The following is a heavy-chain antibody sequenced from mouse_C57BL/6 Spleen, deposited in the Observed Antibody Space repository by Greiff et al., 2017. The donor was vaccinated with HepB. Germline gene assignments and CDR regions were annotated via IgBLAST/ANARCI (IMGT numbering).Heavy chain of an antibody. V-gene: IGHV1-50*01. J-gene: IGHJ2*01. CDR3: ARIRDGGYYFDY. CDR1: GYTFTSYW. D-gene: IGHD3-3*01. Sequence: VQLQQPGAELVKPGASVKLSCKASGYTFTSYWMQWVKQRPGQGLEWIGEIDPSDSYTNYNQKFKGKATLTVDTSSSTAYMQLSSLTSEDSAVYYCARIRDGGYYFDYWGQGTTLTVSS. CDR2: IDPSDSYT.